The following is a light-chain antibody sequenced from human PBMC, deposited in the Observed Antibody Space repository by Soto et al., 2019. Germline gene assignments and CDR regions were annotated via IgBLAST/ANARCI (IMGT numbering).Light chain of an antibody. J-gene: IGKJ4*01. V-gene: IGKV3-20*01. CDR2: GAS. Sequence: EIVLTQSPGTLSLSPGERATLSCRASQSVSSSYLAWYQQKPGQARRLLIYGASSRATGIPDRFSGSGSGTDFTLTISRLEPEDFAVYYCQQYGSSRALTFGGGTKVEIK. CDR1: QSVSSSY. CDR3: QQYGSSRALT.